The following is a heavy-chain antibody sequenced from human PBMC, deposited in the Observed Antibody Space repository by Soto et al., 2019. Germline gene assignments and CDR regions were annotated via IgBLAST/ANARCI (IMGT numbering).Heavy chain of an antibody. D-gene: IGHD4-4*01. V-gene: IGHV3-23*01. CDR3: AKLLRPGLQFFDF. CDR2: ISSSGDHT. J-gene: IGHJ4*01. CDR1: GFTFSDYA. Sequence: EVQLLESGGGLVQPGGSLRLSCAASGFTFSDYAMSWVRQAPGKGLDWVSAISSSGDHTFYADSVKGRFTISRDNSKNTLYLQVNSLRAEDTAVYYCAKLLRPGLQFFDFWGHGTLVTVSS.